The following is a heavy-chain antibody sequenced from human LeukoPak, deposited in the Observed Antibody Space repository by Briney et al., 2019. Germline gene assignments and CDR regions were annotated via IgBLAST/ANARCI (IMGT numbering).Heavy chain of an antibody. J-gene: IGHJ4*02. V-gene: IGHV3-23*01. CDR3: ARGEGPPDY. CDR1: GFTFSINA. CDR2: ISGSGGST. Sequence: GGSLRLSCAASGFTFSINAMYWVRQAPGKGLEWVSAISGSGGSTYYADSVKGRFTISRDNSKSTLYLQMNSLRAEDTAVYYCARGEGPPDYWGQGTLVTVSS.